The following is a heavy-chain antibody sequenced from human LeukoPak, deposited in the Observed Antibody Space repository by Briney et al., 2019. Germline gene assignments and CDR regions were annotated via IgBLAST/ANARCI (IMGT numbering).Heavy chain of an antibody. Sequence: GGSLRLSCAASGFTFSSYGMHWVRQAPGKGLEWVAVIWYDGSNKYYADSVKGRFTISRDNSKITLYLQMNSLRAEDTAVYYCARVGVDTAMVIVPYYYYYYMDVWGKGTTVTVSS. J-gene: IGHJ6*03. D-gene: IGHD5-18*01. CDR2: IWYDGSNK. CDR3: ARVGVDTAMVIVPYYYYYYMDV. CDR1: GFTFSSYG. V-gene: IGHV3-33*01.